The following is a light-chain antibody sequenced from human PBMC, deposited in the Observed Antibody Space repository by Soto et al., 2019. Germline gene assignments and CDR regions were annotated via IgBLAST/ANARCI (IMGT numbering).Light chain of an antibody. CDR1: SSNIGSNT. CDR2: SNN. V-gene: IGLV1-44*01. Sequence: QSVLTQPPSASGTPGQRVTISCSGSSSNIGSNTVDWYQQLPGAAPKVLMYSNNQRPSGVPDRFFGSKSGTSASLAISGLQPEDEGYYYCQSCDNSLRGSGVFGTGTKVTVL. CDR3: QSCDNSLRGSGV. J-gene: IGLJ1*01.